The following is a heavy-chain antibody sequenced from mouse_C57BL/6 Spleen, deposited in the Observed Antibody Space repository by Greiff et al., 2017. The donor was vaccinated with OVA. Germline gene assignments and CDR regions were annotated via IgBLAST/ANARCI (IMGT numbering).Heavy chain of an antibody. CDR2: IYPGDGDT. Sequence: QVQLQQSGPELVKPGASVKISCKASGYAFSSSWMNWVKQRPGKGLEWIGRIYPGDGDTNYNGKFKSKATLTADKSSSTAYRKLSSLTSEDSAIYVCAKGVYYNYFDYWGQGTTLTVAS. V-gene: IGHV1-82*01. CDR3: AKGVYYNYFDY. D-gene: IGHD1-1*01. J-gene: IGHJ2*01. CDR1: GYAFSSSW.